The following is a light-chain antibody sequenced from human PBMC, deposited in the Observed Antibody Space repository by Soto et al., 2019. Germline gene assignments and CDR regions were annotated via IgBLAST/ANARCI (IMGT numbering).Light chain of an antibody. CDR2: KAS. CDR3: QQSFT. Sequence: DIQMTQSPSTLSASVGDRVTITCRASQSISSWLAWYQQKPGKAPKLLIYKASTLESGVPSRFSGSGSGTEFTLTISSLQPDDFATYYCQQSFTCGPGPKVDIK. V-gene: IGKV1-5*03. J-gene: IGKJ3*01. CDR1: QSISSW.